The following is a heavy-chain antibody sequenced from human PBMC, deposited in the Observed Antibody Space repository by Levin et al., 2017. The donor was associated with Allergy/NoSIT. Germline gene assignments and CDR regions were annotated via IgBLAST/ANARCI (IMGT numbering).Heavy chain of an antibody. CDR3: AREYSAGWYS. V-gene: IGHV6-1*01. CDR1: GDSVSSNSAA. CDR2: TYYRSRWYN. J-gene: IGHJ4*02. Sequence: SETLSLTCAISGDSVSSNSAAWNWIRQSPSRGLEWLGRTYYRSRWYNEYALFVKSRITINPDTSKNQFSLQLNSVTPEDTAVYYCAREYSAGWYSWGQGTLVTVSS. D-gene: IGHD6-19*01.